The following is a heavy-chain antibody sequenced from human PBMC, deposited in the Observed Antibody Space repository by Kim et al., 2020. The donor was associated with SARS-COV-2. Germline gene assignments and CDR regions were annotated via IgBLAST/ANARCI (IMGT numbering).Heavy chain of an antibody. V-gene: IGHV4-34*01. Sequence: SETLSLTCAVYGGSFSGYYWSWIRQPQGQGLEWNGEINLSGSTNYNPPLKSRVTISVATSKNQFSLKLSPVTAAATAVYYCARPTLNSSSPSNWFDPWGQGTLVTVSS. CDR1: GGSFSGYY. CDR3: ARPTLNSSSPSNWFDP. D-gene: IGHD6-13*01. CDR2: INLSGST. J-gene: IGHJ5*02.